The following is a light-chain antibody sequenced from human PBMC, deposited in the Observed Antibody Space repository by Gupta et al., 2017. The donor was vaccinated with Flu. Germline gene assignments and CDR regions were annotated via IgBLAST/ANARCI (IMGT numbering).Light chain of an antibody. CDR1: ALTKKY. Sequence: GQTGRITCSGDALTKKYAYWYQQKAGQAPVLVIYEENKRPSGIPEKFSGSSSGTMATLTISGAQVEDEGDYYCYSTDSSGDHRVFGGGTKLTVL. V-gene: IGLV3-10*01. CDR3: YSTDSSGDHRV. J-gene: IGLJ2*01. CDR2: EEN.